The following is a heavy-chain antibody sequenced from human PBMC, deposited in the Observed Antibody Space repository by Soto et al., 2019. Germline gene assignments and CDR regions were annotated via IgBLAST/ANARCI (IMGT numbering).Heavy chain of an antibody. V-gene: IGHV1-69*06. D-gene: IGHD3-3*01. CDR3: ARVGDYDFWSGYWHFDY. CDR1: GGTFSSYA. CDR2: IIPIFGTA. J-gene: IGHJ4*02. Sequence: SVKVSCKASGGTFSSYAISWVRQAPGQGLEWMGGIIPIFGTANYAQKFQGRVTITADTSISTAYMELSRLRSDDTAVYYCARVGDYDFWSGYWHFDYWGQGTLVTVSS.